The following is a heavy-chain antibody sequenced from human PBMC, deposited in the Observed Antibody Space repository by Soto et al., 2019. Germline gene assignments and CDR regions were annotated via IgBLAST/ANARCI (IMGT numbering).Heavy chain of an antibody. V-gene: IGHV4-31*03. CDR2: IYYSGST. D-gene: IGHD2-8*01. Sequence: SETLSLTCTVSGGSISSSSYYWGWIRQPPGKGLEWIGYIYYSGSTYYNPSLKSRVTISVDTSKNQFSLKLSSVTAADTAVYYCARVCTNGVCFDYWGQGTLVTVSS. J-gene: IGHJ4*02. CDR3: ARVCTNGVCFDY. CDR1: GGSISSSSYY.